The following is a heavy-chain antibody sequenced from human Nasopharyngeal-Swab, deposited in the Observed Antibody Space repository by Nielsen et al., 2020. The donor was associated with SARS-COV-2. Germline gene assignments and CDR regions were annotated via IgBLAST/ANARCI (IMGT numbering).Heavy chain of an antibody. D-gene: IGHD1-20*01. Sequence: GESLKISCAASGFTFSSYAMHWVRQAPGKGLEWVANIKQDGSEKYYVDSVKGRFTISRDNAKNSLYLQMNSLRAEDTAVYYCARGFRSVNFYYYYYGMDVWGQGTTVTVSS. V-gene: IGHV3-7*01. CDR2: IKQDGSEK. CDR3: ARGFRSVNFYYYYYGMDV. CDR1: GFTFSSYA. J-gene: IGHJ6*02.